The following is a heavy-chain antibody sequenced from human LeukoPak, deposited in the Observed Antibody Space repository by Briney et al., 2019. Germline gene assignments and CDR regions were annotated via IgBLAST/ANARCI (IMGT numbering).Heavy chain of an antibody. V-gene: IGHV1-8*01. CDR1: GYTFTSYD. CDR2: MNPNSGNT. D-gene: IGHD3-22*01. Sequence: RASVKVSCKASGYTFTSYDINWVRQATGQGLEWRGWMNPNSGNTGYAQKFQGRVTMTRNPSISTAYMELSSLRSEDTAVYYCARRTYYYDSSGYYIDYWGQGTLVTVSS. CDR3: ARRTYYYDSSGYYIDY. J-gene: IGHJ4*02.